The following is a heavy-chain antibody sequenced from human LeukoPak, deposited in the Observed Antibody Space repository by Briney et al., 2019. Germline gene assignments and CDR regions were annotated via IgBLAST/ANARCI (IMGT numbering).Heavy chain of an antibody. Sequence: ASVKVSCKASGGTFISYAISWVRQAPGQGLEWMGRINPNSGGTNYAQKFQGRVTMTSDTSINTAYMELSSLGSDDTAVYYCAREFFYDSGGSDYWGQGTLVTVSS. D-gene: IGHD3-22*01. CDR1: GGTFISYA. V-gene: IGHV1-2*06. J-gene: IGHJ4*02. CDR2: INPNSGGT. CDR3: AREFFYDSGGSDY.